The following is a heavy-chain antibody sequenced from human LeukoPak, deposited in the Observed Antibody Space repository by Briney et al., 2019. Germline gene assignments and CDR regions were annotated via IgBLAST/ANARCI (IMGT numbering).Heavy chain of an antibody. J-gene: IGHJ4*02. CDR3: ARDLMGWDLHYFDY. V-gene: IGHV3-20*04. CDR2: INWNGDST. D-gene: IGHD1-26*01. CDR1: GFTFDDYG. Sequence: GGSLRLSCAASGFTFDDYGMTWVRQAPGKGLEWVSSINWNGDSTHYADSVRGRFTISRDNAKNSLYLQMHSLRAEDTAVYYCARDLMGWDLHYFDYWGQGTLVTVSS.